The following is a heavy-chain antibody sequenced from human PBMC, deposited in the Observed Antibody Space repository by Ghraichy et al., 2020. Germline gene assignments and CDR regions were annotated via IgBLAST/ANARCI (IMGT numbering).Heavy chain of an antibody. D-gene: IGHD4-23*01. J-gene: IGHJ4*02. Sequence: GGSLRLSCAASGFTFSNFALNWVRQAPGKGLEWILYIRTSSDIYYADSVKGRFTISRDNAKNSLYLQMNSLRDEDTALYYCSRDSESTGGNLIFHYWGQGTLVTVSP. CDR3: SRDSESTGGNLIFHY. CDR2: IRTSSDI. CDR1: GFTFSNFA. V-gene: IGHV3-48*02.